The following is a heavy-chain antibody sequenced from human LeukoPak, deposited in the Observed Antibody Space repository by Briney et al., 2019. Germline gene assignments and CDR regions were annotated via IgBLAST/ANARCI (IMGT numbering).Heavy chain of an antibody. CDR1: GFTFSGYA. CDR2: ISGSGGTI. D-gene: IGHD3-10*01. V-gene: IGHV3-23*01. Sequence: GGSLRLSCAASGFTFSGYAMSWVRQAPGKGLEWVSAISGSGGTIYYADSVEGRFTISRDNAKNSLYLQMNSLRVEDTAVYYCAKAHYRVYPYFDYWGQGTLVTVSS. J-gene: IGHJ4*02. CDR3: AKAHYRVYPYFDY.